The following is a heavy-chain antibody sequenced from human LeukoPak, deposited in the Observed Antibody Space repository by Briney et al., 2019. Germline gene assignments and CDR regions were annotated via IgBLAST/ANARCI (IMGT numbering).Heavy chain of an antibody. D-gene: IGHD3-16*02. CDR1: GFAFDDYG. CDR2: IYRGGTT. V-gene: IGHV3-66*01. J-gene: IGHJ3*02. Sequence: GGSLRLSCAASGFAFDDYGMNWVRQAPGKGLEWVSLIYRGGTTYYADSVKGRFITSRDNSKNSLYLQMNSLRAEDTAVYYCASRLITFGGVIVLDAFDIWGQGTMVTVSS. CDR3: ASRLITFGGVIVLDAFDI.